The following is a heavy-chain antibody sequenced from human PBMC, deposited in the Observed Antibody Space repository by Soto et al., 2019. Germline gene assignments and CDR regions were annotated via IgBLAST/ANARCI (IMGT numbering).Heavy chain of an antibody. J-gene: IGHJ4*02. CDR1: GDSVYSKSAA. Sequence: HTLSLTCAISGDSVYSKSAAWNWIRQSPSRGLEWLGRTYYRSKWYNDYAVSVKSRITINPDTSKNQFSLQLNSVTPDDTAVYYCARTTYDVVVYWGQGTLVTVSS. D-gene: IGHD3-3*01. CDR3: ARTTYDVVVY. V-gene: IGHV6-1*01. CDR2: TYYRSKWYN.